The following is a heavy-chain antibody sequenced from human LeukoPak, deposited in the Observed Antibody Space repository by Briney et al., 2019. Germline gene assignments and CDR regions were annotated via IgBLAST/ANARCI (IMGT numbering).Heavy chain of an antibody. CDR3: ARVDSGYSSSWPYYYGMDV. V-gene: IGHV3-74*01. D-gene: IGHD6-13*01. Sequence: GGSLRLSCAASGFTFSNYWMSWVRQAPGKGLVWVSRINSDGSSTSYADSVKGRFTISRDNAKNTLYLQMNSLRAEDTAVYYCARVDSGYSSSWPYYYGMDVWGQGTTVTVSS. CDR1: GFTFSNYW. CDR2: INSDGSST. J-gene: IGHJ6*02.